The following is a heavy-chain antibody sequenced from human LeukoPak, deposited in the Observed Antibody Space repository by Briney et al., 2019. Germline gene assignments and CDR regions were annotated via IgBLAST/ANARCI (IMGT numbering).Heavy chain of an antibody. CDR1: GFTFSSYW. J-gene: IGHJ4*02. CDR2: INQDGSEK. CDR3: ARATYYDFWSGYPFDY. V-gene: IGHV3-7*01. D-gene: IGHD3-3*01. Sequence: GGSLRLSCAASGFTFSSYWMSWVRQAPGKGLERVANINQDGSEKYYVDSVKGRFTISRDNAKNSLYLQMNSLRAEDTAVYYCARATYYDFWSGYPFDYGGQGTLVTVSS.